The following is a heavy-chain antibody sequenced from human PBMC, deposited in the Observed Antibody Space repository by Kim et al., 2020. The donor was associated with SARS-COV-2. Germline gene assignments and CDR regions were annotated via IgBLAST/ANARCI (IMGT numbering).Heavy chain of an antibody. Sequence: SETLSLTCTVSGGSISSTTYYWGWVRQPPGKGREWIGTIYYSGTTYSSPSLKSRVTISVDTSKNQFSLKLRSVTAADTAIYYCARHPGYCSGEKCYAHGMDVWGQGTTVTVSS. CDR3: ARHPGYCSGEKCYAHGMDV. V-gene: IGHV4-39*01. D-gene: IGHD2-15*01. CDR1: GGSISSTTYY. J-gene: IGHJ6*02. CDR2: IYYSGTT.